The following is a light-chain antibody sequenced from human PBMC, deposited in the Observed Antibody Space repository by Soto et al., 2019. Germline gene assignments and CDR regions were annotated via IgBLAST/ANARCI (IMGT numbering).Light chain of an antibody. CDR1: QSVSSY. CDR3: QPRSNWPPVT. CDR2: DAS. V-gene: IGKV3-11*01. Sequence: EIVLTQSPATLSLSPGERATLSCRASQSVSSYLAWYQQKPGQAPRLLIYDASNRATGIPARFSGSGSGTDFTLTISRLEPEDFAIYYCQPRSNWPPVTFGGGTKVEIK. J-gene: IGKJ4*01.